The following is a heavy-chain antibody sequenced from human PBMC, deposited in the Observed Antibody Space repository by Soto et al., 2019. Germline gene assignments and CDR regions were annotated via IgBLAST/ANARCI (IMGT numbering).Heavy chain of an antibody. CDR1: GGTFSSYA. V-gene: IGHV1-69*13. J-gene: IGHJ3*02. Sequence: ASVKVSCKASGGTFSSYAISWVRQAPGQGLEWMGGIIHIFGTANYAQKFQGRVTITADESTSTAYMELSSLRSEDTAVYYCARDSRYYYDSSGYGPYAFDIWGQGTMVTVSS. D-gene: IGHD3-22*01. CDR2: IIHIFGTA. CDR3: ARDSRYYYDSSGYGPYAFDI.